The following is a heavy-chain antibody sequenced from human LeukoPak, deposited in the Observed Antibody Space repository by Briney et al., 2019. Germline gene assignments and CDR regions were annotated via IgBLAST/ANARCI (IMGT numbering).Heavy chain of an antibody. Sequence: SETLSLTCTVSGGSISSALYHWGWIRQPPGKNLEWLGSVYYTGSTHNNPSLKSRVTISVDTSKSQFSLKLSSVTAVDTAVYYCARGAMVRGIQYYMDVWGKGTTVTISS. CDR2: VYYTGST. J-gene: IGHJ6*03. D-gene: IGHD3-10*01. CDR3: ARGAMVRGIQYYMDV. CDR1: GGSISSALYH. V-gene: IGHV4-39*07.